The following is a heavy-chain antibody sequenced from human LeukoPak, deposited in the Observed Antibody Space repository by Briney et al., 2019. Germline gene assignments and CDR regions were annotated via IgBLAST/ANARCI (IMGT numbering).Heavy chain of an antibody. V-gene: IGHV3-7*01. J-gene: IGHJ3*02. Sequence: GGSLRLSCAASGFTFSSYWMSWVRQAPGKGLEWVANIKQDGSEKYYVDSVKGRFTISRDNAKNSLYLQMNSLRAEDTAVYYCARNLVGATRAFDIWGQGTMVTVSS. CDR2: IKQDGSEK. CDR3: ARNLVGATRAFDI. D-gene: IGHD1-26*01. CDR1: GFTFSSYW.